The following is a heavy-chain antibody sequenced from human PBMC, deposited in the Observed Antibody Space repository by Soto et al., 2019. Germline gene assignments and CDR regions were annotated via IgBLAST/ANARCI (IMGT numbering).Heavy chain of an antibody. CDR1: GFSFSNYW. Sequence: EVQLVESGGGLVQPGGSLRLSCAASGFSFSNYWMAWVRQAPGKELEWVASIALGGREKYYVDSVKGRFTMSRDNAKNSLYLQVNSLRAEDTAVYYCAREDHSTYTYWGQGTLVTVSS. D-gene: IGHD4-4*01. V-gene: IGHV3-7*04. CDR2: IALGGREK. J-gene: IGHJ4*02. CDR3: AREDHSTYTY.